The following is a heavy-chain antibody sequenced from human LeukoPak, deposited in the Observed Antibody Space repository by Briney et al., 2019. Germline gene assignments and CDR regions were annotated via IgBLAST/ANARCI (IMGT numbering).Heavy chain of an antibody. J-gene: IGHJ4*02. D-gene: IGHD1-26*01. V-gene: IGHV3-73*01. CDR3: SSPTVGATLLNF. CDR2: IRNKANNYVT. CDR1: GFTFSDSP. Sequence: GGSLRLSCAASGFTFSDSPIHWVRQASGKGPEWLGRIRNKANNYVTAYAASVKGRFTISRDDSKTTAYLQMNSLKTEDTAIYYCSSPTVGATLLNFWGQGTLVTVSS.